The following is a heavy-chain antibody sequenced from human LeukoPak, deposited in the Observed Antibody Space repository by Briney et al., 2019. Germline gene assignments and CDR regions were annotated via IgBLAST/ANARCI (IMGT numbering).Heavy chain of an antibody. CDR2: ISGSGGST. J-gene: IGHJ4*02. V-gene: IGHV3-23*01. CDR1: GFTFSSYA. D-gene: IGHD3-22*01. Sequence: HPGGSLRLSCAASGFTFSSYAMSWVRQAPGKGLEWVSAISGSGGSTYYADSVKGRFTISRDNSKNTLYLQMNSLRAEDTAVYYCAKSLSSGYYYGVFDYWGQGTLVTVSS. CDR3: AKSLSSGYYYGVFDY.